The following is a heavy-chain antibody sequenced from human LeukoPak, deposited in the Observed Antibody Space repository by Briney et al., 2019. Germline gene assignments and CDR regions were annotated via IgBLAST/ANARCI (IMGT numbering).Heavy chain of an antibody. CDR1: GASITSGAYH. D-gene: IGHD2-8*01. J-gene: IGHJ4*02. CDR3: ATYHAGRGGSGY. V-gene: IGHV4-30-4*01. CDR2: YSGNT. Sequence: SETLSLTCTVSGASITSGAYHWRWIRQPPGKGLEWIGYSGNTGNNPSLQSRVAISVDTSKNQMSLRLTSVTTADTAIYFCATYHAGRGGSGYWGQGTLVTVSS.